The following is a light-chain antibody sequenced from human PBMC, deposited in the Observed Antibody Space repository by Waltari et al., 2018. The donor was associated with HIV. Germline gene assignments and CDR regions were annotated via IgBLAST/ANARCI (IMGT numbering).Light chain of an antibody. CDR3: QQTYSIPRT. V-gene: IGKV1-39*01. CDR1: QSINTN. CDR2: AAS. Sequence: DLQLTQSPSSLSPFVGDRVTITCRASQSINTNLNWYQQIPGKAPKLLIYAASTLQSGVPSKFNGGGSGTDFTLTINSLQPEDSATYYCQQTYSIPRTFGRGTRVEI. J-gene: IGKJ4*01.